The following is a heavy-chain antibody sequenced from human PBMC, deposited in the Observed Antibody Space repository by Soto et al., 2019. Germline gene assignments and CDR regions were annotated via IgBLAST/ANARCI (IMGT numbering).Heavy chain of an antibody. D-gene: IGHD3-22*01. J-gene: IGHJ4*02. V-gene: IGHV3-23*01. CDR1: GFTFSSYA. CDR3: AKDKSHYYDSSGFYYFDY. CDR2: ISGSGGST. Sequence: GGSLRLSCAASGFTFSSYAMSWVRQAPGKGLEWVSAISGSGGSTYYADSVKGRFTISRDNSKNTLYLQMNSLRAEDTAVYYCAKDKSHYYDSSGFYYFDYWGQGTLVTVSS.